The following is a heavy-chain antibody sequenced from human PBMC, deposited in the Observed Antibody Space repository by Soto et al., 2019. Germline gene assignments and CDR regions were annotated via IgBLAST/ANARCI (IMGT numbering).Heavy chain of an antibody. V-gene: IGHV1-46*01. CDR2: INPSGGST. Sequence: ASVKVSCKASGYTFTSYYMRWVRQAPGQGLEWMGIINPSGGSTSYAQKFQGRVTMTRDTSTSTVYMELSSLRSEDTAVYYCARDSPRYSGYDVRSLIDYWGQGTLVTVSS. CDR3: ARDSPRYSGYDVRSLIDY. J-gene: IGHJ4*02. CDR1: GYTFTSYY. D-gene: IGHD5-12*01.